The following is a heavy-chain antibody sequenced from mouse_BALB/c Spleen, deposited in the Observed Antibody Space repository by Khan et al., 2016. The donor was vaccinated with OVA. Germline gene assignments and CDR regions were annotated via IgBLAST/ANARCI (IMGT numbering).Heavy chain of an antibody. D-gene: IGHD2-2*01. Sequence: MQLEESGPELVKPGASVRISCKTSGYTFTDFNLDWVKQSHGKSLEWIGYIFPYNGGTGYNQKFKTRATLTVDSSSSTAYLEFRSLTSEDSAVYYCAGSGYGSFASWVQGTLVTVSA. CDR2: IFPYNGGT. CDR3: AGSGYGSFAS. CDR1: GYTFTDFN. J-gene: IGHJ3*01. V-gene: IGHV1S29*02.